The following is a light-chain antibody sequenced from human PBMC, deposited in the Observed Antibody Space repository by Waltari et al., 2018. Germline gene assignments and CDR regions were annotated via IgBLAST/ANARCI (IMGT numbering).Light chain of an antibody. CDR1: QSVLFSSNNENY. V-gene: IGKV4-1*01. CDR2: WAS. Sequence: DIVMTQSPDSLAVSLGERATINCKSSQSVLFSSNNENYLAWYQQKPGQPPKLLIYWASTREAVFPDRFSGSGSGTDFTLTISSLQAEDVAVYYCQQYYSIPRSFGQGTKLEIK. CDR3: QQYYSIPRS. J-gene: IGKJ2*03.